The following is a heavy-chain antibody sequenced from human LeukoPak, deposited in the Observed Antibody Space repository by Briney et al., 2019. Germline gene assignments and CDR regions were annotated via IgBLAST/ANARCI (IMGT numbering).Heavy chain of an antibody. Sequence: PGGSLRLSCAASGFTFSDSSIHWVRQASGKGLEWIGLMVKELNGYATAYAASVRGRFTISRDDSQNTAYLQMDSLKTEDTALYYCTRDSGTYNWLDPWGQGTLVTVSA. J-gene: IGHJ5*02. CDR1: GFTFSDSS. CDR3: TRDSGTYNWLDP. CDR2: MVKELNGYAT. D-gene: IGHD1-26*01. V-gene: IGHV3-73*01.